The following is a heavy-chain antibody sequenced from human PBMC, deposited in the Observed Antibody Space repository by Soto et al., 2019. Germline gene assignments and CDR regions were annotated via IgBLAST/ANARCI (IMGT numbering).Heavy chain of an antibody. CDR3: ARDYAYSSSSRGDY. CDR2: ISSSSSYI. V-gene: IGHV3-21*01. CDR1: GFSFSSYR. J-gene: IGHJ4*02. D-gene: IGHD6-6*01. Sequence: GRSLRLSCAASGFSFSSYRMNWVRQAPGKGLEWVSSISSSSSYIYYADSVKGRFTISRDNAKNSLYLQMNSLRAEDTAVYYCARDYAYSSSSRGDYWGQGTLVTGSS.